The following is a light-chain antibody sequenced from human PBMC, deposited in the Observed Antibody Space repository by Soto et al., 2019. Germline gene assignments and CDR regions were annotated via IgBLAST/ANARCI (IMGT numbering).Light chain of an antibody. CDR3: QSYDISLSGSI. Sequence: QSVLTQPPSVSGAPGQRVTISCTGSSSNIGAGYDVHWYQQLPGTAPKLLIYGNSNRPSGVPDRFSVSKSGTSASLAITGLQADDEADYYCQSYDISLSGSIFGGGTKLTVL. CDR2: GNS. J-gene: IGLJ2*01. CDR1: SSNIGAGYD. V-gene: IGLV1-40*01.